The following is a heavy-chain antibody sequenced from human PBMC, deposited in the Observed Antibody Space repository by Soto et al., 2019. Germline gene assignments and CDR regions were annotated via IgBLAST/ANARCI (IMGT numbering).Heavy chain of an antibody. D-gene: IGHD2-15*01. J-gene: IGHJ4*02. Sequence: GGSLRLSCAASGFTFSSYAMSWVRQAPGKGLEWVSDISGSGGSTYYADSVKGRFTISRDNSKNTLYLQMNSLRAEDTAVYYCAKDPSKKLLGYFGVFDYWGQGTLVTVSS. CDR2: ISGSGGST. CDR1: GFTFSSYA. CDR3: AKDPSKKLLGYFGVFDY. V-gene: IGHV3-23*01.